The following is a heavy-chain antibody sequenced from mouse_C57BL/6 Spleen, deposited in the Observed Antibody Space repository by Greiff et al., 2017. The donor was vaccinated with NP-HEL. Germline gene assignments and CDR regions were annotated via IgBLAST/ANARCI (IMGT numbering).Heavy chain of an antibody. V-gene: IGHV1-64*01. CDR1: GYTFTSYW. J-gene: IGHJ2*01. CDR2: IHPNSGST. Sequence: VQLQQPGAELVKPGASVKLSCKASGYTFTSYWMHWVKQRPGQGLEWIGMIHPNSGSTNYNEKFKSKATLTVDKSSSTAYMQLSSLTSEDSAVYYCASTYYSNYGYYFDYWGQGTTLTVSS. D-gene: IGHD2-5*01. CDR3: ASTYYSNYGYYFDY.